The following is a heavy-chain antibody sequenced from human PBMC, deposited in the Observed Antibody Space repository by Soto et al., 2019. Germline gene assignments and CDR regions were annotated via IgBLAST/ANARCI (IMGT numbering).Heavy chain of an antibody. CDR3: ARVGFNWNDDYYGMDV. J-gene: IGHJ6*02. V-gene: IGHV4-30-4*01. CDR2: IYYSGST. D-gene: IGHD1-20*01. CDR1: GGSISSGDYY. Sequence: SETLSLTCTVSGGSISSGDYYWSWIRQPPGKGLEWIGYIYYSGSTYYNPSLKSRVTISVDTSKNQFSLKLSSVTAADTAVYYCARVGFNWNDDYYGMDVWGQGTTVTVSS.